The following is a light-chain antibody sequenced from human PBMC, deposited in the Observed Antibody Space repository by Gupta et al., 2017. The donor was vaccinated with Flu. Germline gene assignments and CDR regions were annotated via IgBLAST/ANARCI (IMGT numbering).Light chain of an antibody. V-gene: IGLV3-10*01. CDR3: YSADSSGSPR. CDR1: ALPRKY. J-gene: IGLJ3*02. CDR2: EDS. Sequence: SGDALPRKYAYWGRQKSCRAPVLVIYEDSKRPSGIPARFSGSSSGTMATLPVSGAQVDDEADYDCYSADSSGSPRFGGGTKLTVL.